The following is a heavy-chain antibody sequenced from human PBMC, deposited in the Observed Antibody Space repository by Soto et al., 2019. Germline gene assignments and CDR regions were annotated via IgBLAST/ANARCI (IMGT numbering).Heavy chain of an antibody. V-gene: IGHV1-69*02. J-gene: IGHJ6*02. CDR1: GGTFSSYT. D-gene: IGHD6-13*01. CDR2: IIPILGIA. CDR3: ARAAAGYYYYYGMDV. Sequence: QVQLVQSGAEVKKPGSSVKVSCKASGGTFSSYTISWVRQAPGQGLEWMGRIIPILGIANYAQKFQGRVTITADKSTSTAYMELSRLRSEDKAVYYCARAAAGYYYYYGMDVWGQGTTVTVSS.